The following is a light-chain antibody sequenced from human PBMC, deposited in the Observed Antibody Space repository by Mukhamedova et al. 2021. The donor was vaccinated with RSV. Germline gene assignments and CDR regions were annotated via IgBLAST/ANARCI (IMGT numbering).Light chain of an antibody. CDR2: DAF. V-gene: IGKV1-33*01. CDR3: QQYENLPYT. J-gene: IGKJ2*01. Sequence: WYQRRVHGKAPKLLIYDAFDLETGVPSRFSGGGSGAHFTFTISNLQPDDVATYFCQQYENLPYTFGQGTKFEIK.